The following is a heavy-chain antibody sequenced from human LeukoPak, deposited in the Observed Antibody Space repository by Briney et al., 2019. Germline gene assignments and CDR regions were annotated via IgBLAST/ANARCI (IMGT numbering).Heavy chain of an antibody. D-gene: IGHD3-22*01. V-gene: IGHV6-1*01. J-gene: IGHJ3*01. CDR2: TYYRSKWNN. Sequence: PSQTLSLTCVISGDSVSSNSAAWNWIRQSPSRGLEWLGRTYYRSKWNNDYAVSVKSRITINPDTSKNQFSLQLSSVTPEDTAMYYCARGGYYETWVWGPGTMVTVSS. CDR3: ARGGYYETWV. CDR1: GDSVSSNSAA.